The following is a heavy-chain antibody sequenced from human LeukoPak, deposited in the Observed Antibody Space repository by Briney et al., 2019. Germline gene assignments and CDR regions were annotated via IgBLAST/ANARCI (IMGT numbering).Heavy chain of an antibody. D-gene: IGHD6-19*01. CDR1: GFTFNNYA. CDR3: ARDGGWYRDY. V-gene: IGHV3-7*01. CDR2: IKQDGSER. J-gene: IGHJ4*02. Sequence: GGSLRLSCAASGFTFNNYAMNWVRQAPGKGLEWVANIKQDGSERNYVDSVKGRFTISRDNAKNSLYLQMNSLRAEDTAVYYCARDGGWYRDYWGQGTLVTVSS.